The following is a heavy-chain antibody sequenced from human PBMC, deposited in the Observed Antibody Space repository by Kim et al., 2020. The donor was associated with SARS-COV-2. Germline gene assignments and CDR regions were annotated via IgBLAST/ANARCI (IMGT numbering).Heavy chain of an antibody. Sequence: GRSLRLSCAASEFMFSIYWMTWVRQAPGKGLEWVASIKEDGSEKHYMDSVKGRFTISRDNAQKSLSLQINSLRAEDTAVYYCARKDALDVWGQGTTVTVSS. CDR1: EFMFSIYW. V-gene: IGHV3-7*01. CDR2: IKEDGSEK. CDR3: ARKDALDV. J-gene: IGHJ6*02.